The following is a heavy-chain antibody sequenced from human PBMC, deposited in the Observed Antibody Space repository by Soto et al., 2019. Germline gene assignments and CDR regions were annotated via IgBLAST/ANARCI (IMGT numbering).Heavy chain of an antibody. CDR3: ARRQDILTGPDAFDI. D-gene: IGHD3-9*01. CDR2: IYYSGST. V-gene: IGHV4-31*02. J-gene: IGHJ3*02. Sequence: PSETLSLTCTVSGDSVSSDGYYWSWIRQHPGKVLEWIVDIYYSGSTSYHPSLKSRVTISFDTSYNHFSLMLNSVTSSDTSVYYCARRQDILTGPDAFDIWGQGTMVTVSS. CDR1: GDSVSSDGYY.